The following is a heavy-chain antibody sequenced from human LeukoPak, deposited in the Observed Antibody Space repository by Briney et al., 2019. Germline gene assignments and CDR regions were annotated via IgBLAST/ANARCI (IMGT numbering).Heavy chain of an antibody. J-gene: IGHJ4*02. CDR2: FFYTGRN. CDR3: MRDGDNSAYLTHGPFDF. Sequence: GSLRLSCAASGFTFSSYSMNWVRQPPGKGLEWIGSFFYTGRNYHYNPSLRSRVSFSIDTSNKQFSLKLTSVTAADTAIYYCMRDGDNSAYLTHGPFDFWGQGILVAVSS. CDR1: GFTFSSYS. D-gene: IGHD3-22*01. V-gene: IGHV4-59*12.